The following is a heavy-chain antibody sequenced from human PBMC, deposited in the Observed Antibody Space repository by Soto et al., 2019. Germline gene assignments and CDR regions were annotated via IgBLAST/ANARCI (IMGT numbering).Heavy chain of an antibody. J-gene: IGHJ4*02. Sequence: SETLSLTCTVSGGSISSSSYYWGWIRQPPGKGLGWIGSIYYSRSTYYNPSLKSRVTISVDTSKNQFSLKLSSVTAAHTAVYYCASLSAAGPYYFDYWGQGTLVTVSS. D-gene: IGHD6-13*01. CDR2: IYYSRST. CDR1: GGSISSSSYY. V-gene: IGHV4-39*01. CDR3: ASLSAAGPYYFDY.